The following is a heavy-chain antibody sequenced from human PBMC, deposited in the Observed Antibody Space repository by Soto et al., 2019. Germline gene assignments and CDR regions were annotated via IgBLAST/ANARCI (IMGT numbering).Heavy chain of an antibody. J-gene: IGHJ4*02. V-gene: IGHV4-59*01. CDR1: GGSISSYY. CDR3: ARGSRLRFLEWLYIFDY. D-gene: IGHD3-3*01. Sequence: SETLSLTCTVSGGSISSYYWSWIRQPPGKGLEWIGYIYYSGSTNYNPSLKSRVTISVDTSKNQFSLKLSSVTAADTAVYYCARGSRLRFLEWLYIFDYWGQGTLVTVSS. CDR2: IYYSGST.